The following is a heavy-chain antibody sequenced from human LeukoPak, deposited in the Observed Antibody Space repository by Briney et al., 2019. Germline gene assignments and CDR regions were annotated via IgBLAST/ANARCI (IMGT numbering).Heavy chain of an antibody. CDR3: ARLTYYDFWSGYNYAFDI. CDR2: INPNSGGT. V-gene: IGHV1-2*02. D-gene: IGHD3-3*01. Sequence: GASVKVSCKASGYTFTDYYMHWVRQAPGQGLEWMGWINPNSGGTKYAQKFQGRVTMTRDMSTSTVYMELSRLRSDDTAVYYCARLTYYDFWSGYNYAFDIWGQGTMVTVSS. CDR1: GYTFTDYY. J-gene: IGHJ3*02.